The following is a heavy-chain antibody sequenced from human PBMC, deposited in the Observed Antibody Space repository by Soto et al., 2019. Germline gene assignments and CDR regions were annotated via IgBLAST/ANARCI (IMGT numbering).Heavy chain of an antibody. D-gene: IGHD4-4*01. J-gene: IGHJ6*02. Sequence: HPXGSMRLSCAASGFTFSSYAMHGVRQAPGKGLEWVAVISYDGSNKYYADSVKGRFTISRDNSKNTLYLQMNSLRAEDTAVYYCARALTVTDYYYGMDVWGQGTTVTVSS. CDR3: ARALTVTDYYYGMDV. CDR1: GFTFSSYA. CDR2: ISYDGSNK. V-gene: IGHV3-30-3*01.